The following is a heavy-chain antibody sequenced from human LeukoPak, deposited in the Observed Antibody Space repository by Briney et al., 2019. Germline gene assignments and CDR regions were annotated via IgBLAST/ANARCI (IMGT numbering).Heavy chain of an antibody. J-gene: IGHJ5*02. Sequence: SHGLSRTCAISGDSVTRNNVAWNWIRQSPSRGLEWLGRTYYRSKWYKEYAASVRSRITISPDTSKNQFSLQLNSVTPEDTAVYYCARVEYFGSGSYRFDPWGQGTLVTVSS. CDR2: TYYRSKWYK. CDR3: ARVEYFGSGSYRFDP. V-gene: IGHV6-1*01. D-gene: IGHD3-10*01. CDR1: GDSVTRNNVA.